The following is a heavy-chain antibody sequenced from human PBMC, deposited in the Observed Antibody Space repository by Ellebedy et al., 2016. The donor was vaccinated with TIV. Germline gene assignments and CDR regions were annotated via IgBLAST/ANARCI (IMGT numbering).Heavy chain of an antibody. D-gene: IGHD3-16*01. CDR2: ISGSGGTT. CDR1: GFIFSSYA. CDR3: VKGRGGYYYYGMDV. J-gene: IGHJ6*02. V-gene: IGHV3-23*01. Sequence: GESLKISCAGSGFIFSSYAMSWVRQAPGKGLELVSGISGSGGTTNYVDSVKGRFTISRDNSKNTLNLQMNSLRAEDTAVYYCVKGRGGYYYYGMDVWGQGTTVTVSS.